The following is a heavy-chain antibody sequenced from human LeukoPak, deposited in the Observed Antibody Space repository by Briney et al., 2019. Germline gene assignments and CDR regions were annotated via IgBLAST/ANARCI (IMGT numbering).Heavy chain of an antibody. CDR2: ISSSTSYI. Sequence: GGSLRLSCAASGFTFSSYSMNWVRQAPGKGLEWVSFISSSTSYIYFADSVKGRFTISRDNAKNSLYLQMNSLRSDDTAVYYCARAGPGLYSSVPSRSSYFDYWGQGTLVTVSS. V-gene: IGHV3-21*04. CDR1: GFTFSSYS. D-gene: IGHD6-19*01. CDR3: ARAGPGLYSSVPSRSSYFDY. J-gene: IGHJ4*02.